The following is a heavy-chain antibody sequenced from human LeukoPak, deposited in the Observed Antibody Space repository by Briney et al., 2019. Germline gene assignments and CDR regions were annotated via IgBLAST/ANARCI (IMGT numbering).Heavy chain of an antibody. CDR2: ISSSSSYI. CDR1: GFTFSSYS. Sequence: GGSLRLSCAASGFTFSSYSMNWVRQAPGKGLEWVSSISSSSSYIYYADSVKGGFTISRDNAKNSLYLQMNSLRAEDTAVYYCARDVAAAGTLYADPDYWGQGTLVTVSS. V-gene: IGHV3-21*01. D-gene: IGHD6-13*01. J-gene: IGHJ4*02. CDR3: ARDVAAAGTLYADPDY.